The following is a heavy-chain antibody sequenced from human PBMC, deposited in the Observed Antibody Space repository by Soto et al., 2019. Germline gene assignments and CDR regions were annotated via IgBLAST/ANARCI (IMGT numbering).Heavy chain of an antibody. CDR2: INHSGST. CDR3: ARERKIAWFGERGYYYGMDV. J-gene: IGHJ6*02. D-gene: IGHD3-10*01. V-gene: IGHV4-34*01. CDR1: GGSFSGYY. Sequence: SETLSLTCAVYGGSFSGYYWSWIRQPPGKGLEWIGEINHSGSTNYNPSLKSRVTISVDTSKNQFSLKLSSVTAADTAVYYCARERKIAWFGERGYYYGMDVWGQGTTVTVSS.